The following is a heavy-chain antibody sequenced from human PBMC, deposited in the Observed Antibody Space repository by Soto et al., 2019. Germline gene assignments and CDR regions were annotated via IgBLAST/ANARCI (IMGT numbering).Heavy chain of an antibody. CDR2: IFYSGST. V-gene: IGHV4-39*01. CDR1: GDSVSSSYYY. J-gene: IGHJ6*02. Sequence: QVQLQESGPGLVKPSETLSLTCTVSGDSVSSSYYYWGWMRQPPGKGRDGIGSIFYSGSTYYNPSLNSRVTISVDTSKTQFSLKLSSVTAAATAVYYCARRGSSRQIYHLGMDVWGPEPTVTVS. CDR3: ARRGSSRQIYHLGMDV. D-gene: IGHD6-13*01.